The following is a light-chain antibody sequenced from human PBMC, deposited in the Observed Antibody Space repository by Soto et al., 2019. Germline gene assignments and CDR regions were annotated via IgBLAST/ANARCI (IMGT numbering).Light chain of an antibody. CDR2: DAS. J-gene: IGKJ5*01. V-gene: IGKV1-39*01. Sequence: DIQMTQSPSSLSASVGDRVTITCRASQSISSYLNWYQQKPGKAPKLLIYDASSLESGVPSRFSGSGSGTEFTLTISSLQPEDFATYYCQQLKSNLITFGQGTRLENK. CDR3: QQLKSNLIT. CDR1: QSISSY.